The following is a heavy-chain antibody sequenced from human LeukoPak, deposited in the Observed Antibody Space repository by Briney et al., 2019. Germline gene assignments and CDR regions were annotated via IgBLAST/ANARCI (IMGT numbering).Heavy chain of an antibody. CDR3: ARGRGWYFDL. D-gene: IGHD3-10*01. J-gene: IGHJ2*01. Sequence: GGSLRLSCAASGFTFSNYWMHWVRQVPGKGLVWVSHINSDGRIINYADSVKGRFTISRDNAKNTLYLQMNSLRVEDTAVYYCARGRGWYFDLWGRGTLVTVSS. CDR2: INSDGRII. CDR1: GFTFSNYW. V-gene: IGHV3-74*01.